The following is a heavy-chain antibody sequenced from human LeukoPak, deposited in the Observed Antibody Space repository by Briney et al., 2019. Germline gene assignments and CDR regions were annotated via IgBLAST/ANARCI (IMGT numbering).Heavy chain of an antibody. J-gene: IGHJ4*02. Sequence: SETLSLTCTVSGGSISSSSYYWGCIRQPPGQGLEWIGSIYYSGSTYYNPSLKSRVTISVDTSKNRFSLKLSSVTAADTAVYYCARLGLWFGELGPTYYFDYWGQGTLVTVSS. CDR3: ARLGLWFGELGPTYYFDY. CDR1: GGSISSSSYY. CDR2: IYYSGST. D-gene: IGHD3-10*01. V-gene: IGHV4-39*01.